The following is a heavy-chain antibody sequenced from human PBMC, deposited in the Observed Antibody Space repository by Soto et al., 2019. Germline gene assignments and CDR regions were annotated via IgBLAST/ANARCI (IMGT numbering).Heavy chain of an antibody. CDR3: ARDPLIAVALPYYFDY. D-gene: IGHD6-19*01. J-gene: IGHJ4*02. CDR1: GGTFSSYA. V-gene: IGHV1-69*06. CDR2: IIPIFGTA. Sequence: AASVKVSCKASGGTFSSYAISWVRQAPGQGLEWMGGIIPIFGTANYAQKFQGRVTITADKSTSTAYMELSSLRSEDTAVYYCARDPLIAVALPYYFDYWGQGTLVTVSS.